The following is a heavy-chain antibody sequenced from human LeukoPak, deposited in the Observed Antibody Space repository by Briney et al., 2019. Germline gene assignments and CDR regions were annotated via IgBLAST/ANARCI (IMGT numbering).Heavy chain of an antibody. CDR3: VRHYRLNTGFDY. CDR1: GGSISSRSYY. D-gene: IGHD1-1*01. Sequence: SETLSLTCIVSGGSISSRSYYWGWIRQPPGKGLEWIGSIFNSGSTYYNSSLQSRVTISVDASKNQFSLRLSSVTAADTAVYYCVRHYRLNTGFDYWGQGTLVTVSS. J-gene: IGHJ4*02. V-gene: IGHV4-39*01. CDR2: IFNSGST.